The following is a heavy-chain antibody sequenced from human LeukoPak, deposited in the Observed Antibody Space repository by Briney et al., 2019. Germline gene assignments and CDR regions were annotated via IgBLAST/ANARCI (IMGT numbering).Heavy chain of an antibody. J-gene: IGHJ4*02. Sequence: GGSLRLSCAASGFTFSSYWMHWVRQAPGKGLVWVSRINSDGSSTSYADSVKGRFTISRDNAKNTLYLQMNSLRAEDTAVYYCARPRAPYYYDSSGYYYYWGQGTLVTVSS. CDR3: ARPRAPYYYDSSGYYYY. V-gene: IGHV3-74*01. CDR1: GFTFSSYW. D-gene: IGHD3-22*01. CDR2: INSDGSST.